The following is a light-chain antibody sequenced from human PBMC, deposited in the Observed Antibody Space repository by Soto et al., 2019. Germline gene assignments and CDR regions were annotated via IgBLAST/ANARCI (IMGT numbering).Light chain of an antibody. CDR3: QQAYSFPIT. CDR1: QSVSSN. Sequence: EIVMTQSPATLPVSPGERATLSCRASQSVSSNLAWYQQKPGQAPRLLIYGASTRATGIPARFSGSGSGTDFTLTISSLEPEDFATYYCQQAYSFPITFGQGTRLEI. CDR2: GAS. V-gene: IGKV3-15*01. J-gene: IGKJ5*01.